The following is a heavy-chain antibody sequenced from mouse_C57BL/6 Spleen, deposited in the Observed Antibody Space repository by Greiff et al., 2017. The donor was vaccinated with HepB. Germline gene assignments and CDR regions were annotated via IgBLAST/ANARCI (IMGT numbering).Heavy chain of an antibody. CDR1: GFTFSSYG. Sequence: VQLKESGGDLVKPGGSLKLSCAASGFTFSSYGMSWVRQTPDKRLEWVATISSGGSYTYYPDSVKGRFTISRDNAKNTLYLQMSSLKSEDTAMYYCARHSSLGPNAMDYWGQGTSVTVSS. CDR2: ISSGGSYT. J-gene: IGHJ4*01. V-gene: IGHV5-6*01. CDR3: ARHSSLGPNAMDY. D-gene: IGHD1-1*01.